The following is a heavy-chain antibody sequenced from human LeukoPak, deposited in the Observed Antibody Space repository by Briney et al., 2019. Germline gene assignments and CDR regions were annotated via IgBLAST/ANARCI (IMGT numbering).Heavy chain of an antibody. D-gene: IGHD3-3*01. CDR2: IYYSGST. CDR3: ARDPLDSVVGGMDV. V-gene: IGHV4-31*03. CDR1: GGSISSGGYH. Sequence: SSQTLSLTCTVSGGSISSGGYHWSWIRQHPGKGLEWIGYIYYSGSTYYNPSLKSRVTISVDTSKNQFSLKLSSVTAADTAVYYCARDPLDSVVGGMDVWGQGTTVTVSS. J-gene: IGHJ6*02.